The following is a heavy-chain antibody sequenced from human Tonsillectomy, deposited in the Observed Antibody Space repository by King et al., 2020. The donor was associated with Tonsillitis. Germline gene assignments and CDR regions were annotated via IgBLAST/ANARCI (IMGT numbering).Heavy chain of an antibody. CDR2: IHSGGRK. CDR3: ARGRGDDYGCNVWDY. CDR1: GLSVSSNY. Sequence: VQLVESGGGLVQPGGSLRLSCAASGLSVSSNYMSWVRQAPGKGLEWVSDIHSGGRKYYAEAVKGRFTISRDIFKNTIYLQMNSLRAEDTAVYDCARGRGDDYGCNVWDYWGQGTLVTAPS. D-gene: IGHD4-23*01. V-gene: IGHV3-66*01. J-gene: IGHJ4*02.